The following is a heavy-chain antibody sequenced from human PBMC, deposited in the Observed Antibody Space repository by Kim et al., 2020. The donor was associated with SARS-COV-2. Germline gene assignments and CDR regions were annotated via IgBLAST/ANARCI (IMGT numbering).Heavy chain of an antibody. CDR3: AKDFPLYRSSSGGYYYY. D-gene: IGHD6-6*01. CDR1: GFTFSSYG. J-gene: IGHJ6*01. V-gene: IGHV3-30*18. Sequence: GGSLRLSCAASGFTFSSYGMHWVRQAPGKGLEWVAVISYDGSNKYYADSVKGRFTLSRDNSKNTLYLQMNSLRAEDTAVYHCAKDFPLYRSSSGGYYYY. CDR2: ISYDGSNK.